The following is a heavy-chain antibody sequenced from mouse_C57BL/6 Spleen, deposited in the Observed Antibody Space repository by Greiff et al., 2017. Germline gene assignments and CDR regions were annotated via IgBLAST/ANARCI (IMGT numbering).Heavy chain of an antibody. D-gene: IGHD2-5*01. Sequence: QVQLQQPGAELVMPGASVKLSCKASGYTFTSYWMHWVKQRPGQGLEWIGEIDPSDSYTNYNQKFKGKSTLTVDKSSSTAYMQLSSLTSDDSAVYYCARRSNYSWFAYWGQGTLVTVSA. CDR3: ARRSNYSWFAY. CDR1: GYTFTSYW. V-gene: IGHV1-69*01. J-gene: IGHJ3*01. CDR2: IDPSDSYT.